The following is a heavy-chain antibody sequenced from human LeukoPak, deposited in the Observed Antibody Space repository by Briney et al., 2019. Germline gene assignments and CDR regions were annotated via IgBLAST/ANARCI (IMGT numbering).Heavy chain of an antibody. CDR1: GFTLTFSNGA. V-gene: IGHV3-23*01. D-gene: IGHD3-10*01. J-gene: IGHJ3*02. CDR2: ISGSATST. CDR3: ARILTISYGSGSYYPGAFDM. Sequence: GGSLRLSCAASGFTLTFSNGAMSWVRQAPGKGLEWVSVISGSATSTYYADSVKGRFTISRDNSKNTVYLQMNSLRAEDTAVYYCARILTISYGSGSYYPGAFDMWGQGTMVTVSS.